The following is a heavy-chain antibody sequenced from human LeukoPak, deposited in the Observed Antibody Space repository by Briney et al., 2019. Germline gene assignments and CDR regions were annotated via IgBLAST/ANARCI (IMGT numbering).Heavy chain of an antibody. CDR1: GFTFSSYA. J-gene: IGHJ4*02. V-gene: IGHV3-23*01. CDR2: ISGSGGST. Sequence: GGSLRLSCAASGFTFSSYAMSWVRQAPGKGLEWVSTISGSGGSTYYAGSVKGRFTISRDNSKNTLYLQMNSLRAEDTAVYYCAKDAMYSSSWFDYWGQGTLVTVSS. CDR3: AKDAMYSSSWFDY. D-gene: IGHD6-13*01.